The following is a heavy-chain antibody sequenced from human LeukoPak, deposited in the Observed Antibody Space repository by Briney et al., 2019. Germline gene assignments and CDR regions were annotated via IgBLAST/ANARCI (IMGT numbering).Heavy chain of an antibody. Sequence: SVKVSCKASGYTFSSYGISWVRQAPGQGLERMGWITAYNGNTNYAQKLQGRVTMTTDTSTSTAYMELRSLRSDDTAVYYCARGSQDSSGYYGGFGDGYWGQGTLVTVSS. CDR2: ITAYNGNT. CDR1: GYTFSSYG. CDR3: ARGSQDSSGYYGGFGDGY. V-gene: IGHV1-18*01. D-gene: IGHD3-22*01. J-gene: IGHJ4*02.